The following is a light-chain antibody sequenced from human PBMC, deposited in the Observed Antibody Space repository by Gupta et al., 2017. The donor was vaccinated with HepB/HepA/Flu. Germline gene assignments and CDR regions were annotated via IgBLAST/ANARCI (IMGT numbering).Light chain of an antibody. J-gene: IGKJ1*01. CDR1: QSISIY. Sequence: DIQMTQSPSSLSASVGDRVTITCRASQSISIYLNWYQQKPGKAPKLLIYAASRLQSGVPSRFSGSGSGTDFTLTISSLQPEDFATYYCQQSDSTPWTFGQGTKVEIK. CDR3: QQSDSTPWT. V-gene: IGKV1-39*01. CDR2: AAS.